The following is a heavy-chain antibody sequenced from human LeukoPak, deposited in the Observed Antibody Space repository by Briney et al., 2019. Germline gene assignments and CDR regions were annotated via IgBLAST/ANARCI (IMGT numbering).Heavy chain of an antibody. CDR2: ITGDSNYI. J-gene: IGHJ6*02. Sequence: PGGSLRLSCAASGFTFTTYTMNWVRQAPGQGLDWVSSITGDSNYIFYADSVKGRFTVSRDNAKNSLYLQMNSLRVEDTGIYYCARDRAVKARIGGMDVWGQGTTVIVSS. CDR1: GFTFTTYT. CDR3: ARDRAVKARIGGMDV. D-gene: IGHD4-4*01. V-gene: IGHV3-21*06.